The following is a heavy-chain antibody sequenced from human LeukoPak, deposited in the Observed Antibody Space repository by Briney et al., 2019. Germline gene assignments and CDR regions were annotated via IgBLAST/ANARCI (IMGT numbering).Heavy chain of an antibody. D-gene: IGHD3-10*01. V-gene: IGHV1-8*01. CDR1: GYTFTSYD. J-gene: IGHJ5*02. Sequence: SVKVSCKASGYTFTSYDINWVRQATGQGLEWMGWMNPNSGNTGYAQKFQGRVTMTRNTSISTAYMELSSLRSEDTAVYYCARGRDTYYYGSGSYYNGREFDPWGQGTLVTVSS. CDR3: ARGRDTYYYGSGSYYNGREFDP. CDR2: MNPNSGNT.